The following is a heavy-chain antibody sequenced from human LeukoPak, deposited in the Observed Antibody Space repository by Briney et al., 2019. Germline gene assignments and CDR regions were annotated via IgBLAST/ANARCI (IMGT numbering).Heavy chain of an antibody. CDR2: FDPEDGET. CDR3: ARDRCSSTSCYNWFDP. J-gene: IGHJ5*02. V-gene: IGHV1-24*01. CDR1: GYTLTELS. D-gene: IGHD2-2*01. Sequence: ASVKVSCKVSGYTLTELSMHWVRQAPGKGLEWMGGFDPEDGETIYAQKFQGRVTITADESTSTAYMELSSLRSEDTAVYYCARDRCSSTSCYNWFDPWGQGTLVTVSS.